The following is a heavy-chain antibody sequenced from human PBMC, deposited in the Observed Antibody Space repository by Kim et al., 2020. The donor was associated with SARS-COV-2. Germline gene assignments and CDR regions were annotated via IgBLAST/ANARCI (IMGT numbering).Heavy chain of an antibody. CDR2: IWYDGSNK. CDR3: ARDLRRSLTNPDYRFPAKYYYYYYGMDV. V-gene: IGHV3-33*08. Sequence: GGSLRLSCAASGFTFSSYGMHWVRQAPGKGLEWVAVIWYDGSNKYYADSVKGRFTISRDNSKNTLYLQMNSLRAEDTAVYYCARDLRRSLTNPDYRFPAKYYYYYYGMDVWGQGTTVTVSS. D-gene: IGHD4-17*01. J-gene: IGHJ6*02. CDR1: GFTFSSYG.